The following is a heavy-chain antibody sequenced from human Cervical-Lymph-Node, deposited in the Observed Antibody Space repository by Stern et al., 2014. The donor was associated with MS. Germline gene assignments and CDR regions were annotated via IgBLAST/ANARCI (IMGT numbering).Heavy chain of an antibody. CDR2: LTPMFGTA. V-gene: IGHV1-69*01. Sequence: MQLVESGVEVKKPGSSVKVSCKASGGSFSMDTISWVRQAPGQGLEWMGGLTPMFGTANYAQKFQGRVTTTADESTSTAYMELSSLRSEDTAVYFCARDQGGIADSWGQGTLVIVSS. CDR1: GGSFSMDT. CDR3: ARDQGGIADS. J-gene: IGHJ4*02. D-gene: IGHD6-13*01.